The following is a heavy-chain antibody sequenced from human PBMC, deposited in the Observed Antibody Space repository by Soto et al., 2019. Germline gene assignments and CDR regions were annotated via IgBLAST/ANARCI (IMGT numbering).Heavy chain of an antibody. J-gene: IGHJ6*02. CDR3: ARVSGSYYYGMDV. D-gene: IGHD1-26*01. CDR2: IYHSGST. V-gene: IGHV4-4*02. Sequence: QVQLQESGPGLVKPSGTLSLTCAVSGGSISSSNWWSWVRQPPGKGLEWIGEIYHSGSTNYNPSLNSPVTISVDKSKNQFSLKLSSVTAADTAVYYCARVSGSYYYGMDVWGQGTTVTVSS. CDR1: GGSISSSNW.